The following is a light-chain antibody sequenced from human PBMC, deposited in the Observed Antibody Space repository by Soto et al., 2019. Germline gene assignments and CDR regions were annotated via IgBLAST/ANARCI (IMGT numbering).Light chain of an antibody. CDR3: AAWDDSLNGYV. V-gene: IGLV1-44*01. Sequence: QSAMTQSPSASGTPGQRVTISCSGSSSNIGSNTVNWYQQLPGTAPKLLIYSNDQRPSGVPDRFSASKSGTSVSLAISGLQSEDEADYYCAAWDDSLNGYVFGTGTKLTVL. J-gene: IGLJ1*01. CDR1: SSNIGSNT. CDR2: SND.